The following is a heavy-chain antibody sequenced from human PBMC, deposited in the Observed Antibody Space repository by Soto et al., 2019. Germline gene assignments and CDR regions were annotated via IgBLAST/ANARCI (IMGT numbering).Heavy chain of an antibody. V-gene: IGHV4-30-2*01. J-gene: IGHJ4*02. CDR2: IYHSGSP. CDR3: AAGGGLPRYY. CDR1: GGSISSGGYS. Sequence: QLELQETGSGLVKPSQTLSLTCAVSGGSISSGGYSWSWIRQPPGKGLEWIGYIYHSGSPYYNPSLKSRVTISVDRSKNQFSLKLSSVTAADTAVYYCAAGGGLPRYYWGQGTLVIVSS. D-gene: IGHD5-12*01.